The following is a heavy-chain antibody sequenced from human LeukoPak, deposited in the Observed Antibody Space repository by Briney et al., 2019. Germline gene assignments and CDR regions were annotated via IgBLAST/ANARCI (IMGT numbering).Heavy chain of an antibody. D-gene: IGHD3-10*01. Sequence: GGSLRLSCAASGFTFSSYSMNWVRQAPGKGLEWVSSISGSSSYIYYADSVKGRFTISRDNAKNSLYLQMNSLRAEDTAVYYCARDRLVRGVISAFDIWGQGTMVTVSS. J-gene: IGHJ3*02. CDR3: ARDRLVRGVISAFDI. V-gene: IGHV3-21*01. CDR2: ISGSSSYI. CDR1: GFTFSSYS.